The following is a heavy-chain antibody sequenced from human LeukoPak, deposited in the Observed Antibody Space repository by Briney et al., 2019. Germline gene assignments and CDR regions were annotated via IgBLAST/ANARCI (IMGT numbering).Heavy chain of an antibody. CDR2: ISYDGSNK. CDR3: AKEGYYYDSSGYNYYYGMDV. V-gene: IGHV3-30*18. D-gene: IGHD3-22*01. CDR1: GFTFSSYG. Sequence: GGSLRLSCAASGFTFSSYGRHWVRQAPGKGLEWVAVISYDGSNKYYEDSVKGRFTISKNNSKNTLYLQVNSLRAEDTAVYYCAKEGYYYDSSGYNYYYGMDVWGQGTTVTVSS. J-gene: IGHJ6*02.